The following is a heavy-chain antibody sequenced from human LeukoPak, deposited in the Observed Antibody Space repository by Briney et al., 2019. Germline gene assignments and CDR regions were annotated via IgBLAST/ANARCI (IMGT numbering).Heavy chain of an antibody. D-gene: IGHD5-24*01. Sequence: GGSLRLSCAASGFTFSSYWMNWVRQAPGKGLEWVANIKQDGSKKSYVDSVKGRFTISRDNAKNSLYLQMNSLRAEDTAIYYCTRVGYIDEGIDYWGQGTLVTVSS. V-gene: IGHV3-7*04. J-gene: IGHJ4*02. CDR2: IKQDGSKK. CDR3: TRVGYIDEGIDY. CDR1: GFTFSSYW.